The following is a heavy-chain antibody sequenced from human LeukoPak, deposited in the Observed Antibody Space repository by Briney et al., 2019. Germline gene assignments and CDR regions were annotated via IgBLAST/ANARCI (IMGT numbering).Heavy chain of an antibody. V-gene: IGHV3-66*01. CDR3: ARDPPAVLIDTYG. J-gene: IGHJ4*02. D-gene: IGHD2-8*01. CDR2: VYSGGST. Sequence: GGSLRLSCTASGFIVINNYINWVRQAPGKGLEWVSLVYSGGSTYYADSVKGRFTISRDNSKNMVYLQMNSLRAEDTAMYYCARDPPAVLIDTYGWGQGTLVTVSS. CDR1: GFIVINNY.